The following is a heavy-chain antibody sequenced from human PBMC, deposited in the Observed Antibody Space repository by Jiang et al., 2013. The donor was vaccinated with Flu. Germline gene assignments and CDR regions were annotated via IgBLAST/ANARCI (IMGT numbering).Heavy chain of an antibody. CDR2: INHSGST. J-gene: IGHJ4*02. CDR1: GGSFSGYY. Sequence: LLKPSETLSLTCAVYGGSFSGYYWSWIRQPPGKGLEWIGEINHSGSTNYNPSLKSRVTISVDTSKNQFSLKLSSVTAADTAVYYCARGIAAAGNDYWGQGNPGHRLL. V-gene: IGHV4-34*01. CDR3: ARGIAAAGNDY. D-gene: IGHD6-13*01.